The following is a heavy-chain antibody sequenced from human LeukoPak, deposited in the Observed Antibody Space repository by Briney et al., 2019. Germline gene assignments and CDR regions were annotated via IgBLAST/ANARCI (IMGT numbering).Heavy chain of an antibody. CDR1: GFTVSSNY. D-gene: IGHD2-21*02. V-gene: IGHV3-48*02. J-gene: IGHJ4*02. Sequence: GGSLRLSCAASGFTVSSNYMSWVRQAPGKGLEWVSYISSSSSTIYYADSVKGRFTISRDNAKNSLYLQMNSLRDEDTAVYYCARDIAVTAAGVDCWGQGTLVTVSS. CDR2: ISSSSSTI. CDR3: ARDIAVTAAGVDC.